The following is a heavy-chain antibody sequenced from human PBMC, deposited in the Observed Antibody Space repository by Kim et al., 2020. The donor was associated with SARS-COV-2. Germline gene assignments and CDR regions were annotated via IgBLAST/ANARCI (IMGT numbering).Heavy chain of an antibody. Sequence: VKGRFTISRDNSKNTLYLQMTSLRAEDTAVYYCANAPTRSSAYYYYGMDVWGQGTTVTVSS. D-gene: IGHD6-25*01. J-gene: IGHJ6*02. V-gene: IGHV3-30*02. CDR3: ANAPTRSSAYYYYGMDV.